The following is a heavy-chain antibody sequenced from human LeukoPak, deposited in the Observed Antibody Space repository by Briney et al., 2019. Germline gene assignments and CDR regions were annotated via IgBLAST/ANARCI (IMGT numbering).Heavy chain of an antibody. J-gene: IGHJ4*02. CDR2: IYTSGST. Sequence: SQTLSLTCTVSGGSISSGSYYWSWIRQPAGKGLEWIGRIYTSGSTNYNPSLKSRVTISVDTSKNQFSLKLSSVAAADTAVYYCARNGDLLDYWGQGTLVTVSS. CDR3: ARNGDLLDY. V-gene: IGHV4-61*02. CDR1: GGSISSGSYY. D-gene: IGHD4-17*01.